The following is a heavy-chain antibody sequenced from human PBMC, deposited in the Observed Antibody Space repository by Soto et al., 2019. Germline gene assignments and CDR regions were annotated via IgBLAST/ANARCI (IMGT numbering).Heavy chain of an antibody. CDR3: ARVVVPAAMPGDYYYYGMDV. CDR1: GGTFSSYT. J-gene: IGHJ6*02. D-gene: IGHD2-2*01. CDR2: IIPILGIA. Sequence: QVQLVQSGAEVTKPGSSVKVSCKASGGTFSSYTISWVRQAPGQGLEWMGRIIPILGIANYAQKFQGRVRIAADKSTSTAYMELSSLRSEDTAVYYCARVVVPAAMPGDYYYYGMDVWGQGTTVTVSS. V-gene: IGHV1-69*02.